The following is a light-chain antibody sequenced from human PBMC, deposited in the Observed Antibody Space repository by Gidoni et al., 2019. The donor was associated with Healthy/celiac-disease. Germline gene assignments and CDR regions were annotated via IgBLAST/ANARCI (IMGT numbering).Light chain of an antibody. Sequence: QSVLTQPPSASGTPGQRVTISCSGSSSNIGSNYVYWYQQLPGTAPKLLTYRNNQRHSGVPDRFSGSKSGTAASLAISGLRSEDEADYYCAAWDDSLSGWVFGGGTKLTVL. CDR1: SSNIGSNY. CDR3: AAWDDSLSGWV. CDR2: RNN. V-gene: IGLV1-47*01. J-gene: IGLJ3*02.